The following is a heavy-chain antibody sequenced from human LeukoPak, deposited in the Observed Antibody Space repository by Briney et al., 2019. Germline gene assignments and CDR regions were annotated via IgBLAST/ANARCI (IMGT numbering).Heavy chain of an antibody. Sequence: SETLSLTGTVSGGSSSSYNWSWNRQPPGKGLEWSGYIYYSGSTNYNPSLKSRVTISVDTSKNQFSLKLSSVTAADTAVYYCARGLPAIGYYFDYWGQGTLVTVSS. CDR2: IYYSGST. CDR3: ARGLPAIGYYFDY. D-gene: IGHD2-2*02. CDR1: GGSSSSYN. V-gene: IGHV4-59*01. J-gene: IGHJ4*02.